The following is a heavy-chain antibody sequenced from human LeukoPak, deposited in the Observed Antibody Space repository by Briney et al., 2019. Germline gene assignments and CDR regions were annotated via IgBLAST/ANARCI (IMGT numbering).Heavy chain of an antibody. CDR2: IYHSGST. D-gene: IGHD3-22*01. J-gene: IGHJ4*02. Sequence: PSETLSLTCSVSGFSISSGYYWGWIRQPPGKGLDWIGIIYHSGSTYYNPSLKSRVTMSVDTSKNQFSLKLSSVTAADMAVYYCARGPLGIKYYYDSSGYSFDYWGQGTLVTVSS. CDR3: ARGPLGIKYYYDSSGYSFDY. V-gene: IGHV4-38-2*02. CDR1: GFSISSGYY.